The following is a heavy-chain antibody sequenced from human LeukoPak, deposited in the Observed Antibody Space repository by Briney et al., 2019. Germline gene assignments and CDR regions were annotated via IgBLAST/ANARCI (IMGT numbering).Heavy chain of an antibody. D-gene: IGHD2-21*01. CDR1: GFTFSDYW. CDR2: IKEDGSEK. CDR3: VCHVVLSVGYHYGLGV. J-gene: IGHJ6*01. Sequence: PGGSLRLSCAASGFTFSDYWMSWGRQAPGKGLGWVSDIKEDGSEKYYVDSVKGRFTISRDNAKNSLYLQMNSLRVEDTALYYCVCHVVLSVGYHYGLGVWGQGTTVTVSS. V-gene: IGHV3-7*02.